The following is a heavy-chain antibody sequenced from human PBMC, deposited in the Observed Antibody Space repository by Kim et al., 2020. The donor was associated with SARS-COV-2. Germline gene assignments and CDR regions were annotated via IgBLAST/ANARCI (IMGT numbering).Heavy chain of an antibody. J-gene: IGHJ4*02. D-gene: IGHD3-9*01. CDR3: ARVPLRYCDWSQNGY. CDR2: ISSSSSYI. V-gene: IGHV3-21*01. Sequence: GGSLRLSCAASGFTFSSYSMNWVRQAPGKGLEWVSSISSSSSYIYYADSVKGRFTISRDNAKNSLYLQMNSLRAEDTAVYYCARVPLRYCDWSQNGYWGQGPRVTLS. CDR1: GFTFSSYS.